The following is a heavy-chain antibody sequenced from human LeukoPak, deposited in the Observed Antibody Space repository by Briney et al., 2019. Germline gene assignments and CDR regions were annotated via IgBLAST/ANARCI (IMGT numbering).Heavy chain of an antibody. D-gene: IGHD2-2*01. CDR1: GFTFSSYA. Sequence: GGSLRLSCAASGFTFSSYAMNWVRQAPGKGLEWVSAISGSSGSTYYADSVKGQFTISRDNSKKTLFLQMNSLRAEDTAVYYCAKLGYCSSTSCYFYGAFDIWGQGTMVTVSS. V-gene: IGHV3-23*01. J-gene: IGHJ3*02. CDR2: ISGSSGST. CDR3: AKLGYCSSTSCYFYGAFDI.